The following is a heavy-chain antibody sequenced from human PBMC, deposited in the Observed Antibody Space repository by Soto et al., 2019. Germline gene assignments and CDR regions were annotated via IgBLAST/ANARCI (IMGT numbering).Heavy chain of an antibody. CDR2: IYDNGTT. V-gene: IGHV3-53*01. CDR3: VRPLPSGRNYGLDV. CDR1: GLTVSNAY. J-gene: IGHJ6*02. Sequence: GGSLRLSCAASGLTVSNAYMAWVRQAPGMGLEWVSVIYDNGTTYYADSVKGRFTISRDTSTNTLSLQMDSLRAEDTAVYYCVRPLPSGRNYGLDVWGQGTTVTV. D-gene: IGHD3-10*01.